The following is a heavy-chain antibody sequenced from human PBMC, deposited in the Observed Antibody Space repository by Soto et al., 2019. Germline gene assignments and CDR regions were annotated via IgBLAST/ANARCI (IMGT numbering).Heavy chain of an antibody. CDR1: GFTFSAYW. Sequence: GGSLRLSCAASGFTFSAYWMSWVRQAPGTGLEWVADIKQDGSEKYYVDSVKGRFTISRDNAKNSLYLQMNSLRAEDTAVYYCARDRRPSYLPANYMDVWGKGTTVTVSS. V-gene: IGHV3-7*01. J-gene: IGHJ6*03. CDR3: ARDRRPSYLPANYMDV. D-gene: IGHD1-1*01. CDR2: IKQDGSEK.